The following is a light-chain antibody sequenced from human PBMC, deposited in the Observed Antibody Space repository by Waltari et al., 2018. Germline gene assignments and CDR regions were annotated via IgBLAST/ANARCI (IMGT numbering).Light chain of an antibody. V-gene: IGLV1-44*01. CDR3: AAWDSRLNGVV. CDR1: ASNIGSDS. J-gene: IGLJ2*01. CDR2: IDN. Sequence: QSVLTQPPSASGTPGQRVSISCSGRASNIGSDSVNLYQQLPGAAPKLLIYIDNRRPSGVPDRFSGSKSGTSASLAISGLQSEDEADYYCAAWDSRLNGVVFGGGTRLTVL.